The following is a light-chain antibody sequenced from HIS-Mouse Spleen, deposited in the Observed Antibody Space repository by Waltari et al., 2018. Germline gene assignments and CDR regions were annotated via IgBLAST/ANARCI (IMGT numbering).Light chain of an antibody. CDR3: QSADSSGTGWV. V-gene: IGLV3-25*03. J-gene: IGLJ3*02. CDR1: ALPKQD. Sequence: SSELTQPPPVSVSPGQTARITCSGDALPKQDAYWYQQKPGQAPVLVRYKDSERPSGIPERFSGSSSGTTVTLTISGVQAEDEADYYCQSADSSGTGWVFGGGTKLTVL. CDR2: KDS.